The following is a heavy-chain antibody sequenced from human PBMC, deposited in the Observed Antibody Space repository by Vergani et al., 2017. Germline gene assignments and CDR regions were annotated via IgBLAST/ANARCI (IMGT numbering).Heavy chain of an antibody. V-gene: IGHV3-15*01. CDR1: GFTFSNAW. J-gene: IGHJ6*02. CDR2: IKSKTDGGTT. CDR3: TTVISGSYWDYYGMDV. D-gene: IGHD1-26*01. Sequence: VQLVESGGGLVKPGGSLRLSCAASGFTFSNAWMCRVCQAPGKGREWVCRIKSKTDGGTTDYAAPVKGRFTISRDDSKNTLYLQMNSLKTEDTAVYYCTTVISGSYWDYYGMDVWGQGTTVTVSS.